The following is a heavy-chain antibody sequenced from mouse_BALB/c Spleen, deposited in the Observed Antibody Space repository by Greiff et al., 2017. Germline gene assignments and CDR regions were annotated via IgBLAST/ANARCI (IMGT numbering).Heavy chain of an antibody. Sequence: VQLQQPGAELVRPGASVKLSCKASGYTFTSYWINWVKQRPGQGLEWIGNIYPSDSYTNYNQKFKDKATLTVDKSSSTAYMQLSSPTSEDSAVYYCTRRDDYDGNAMDYWGQGTSVTVSS. CDR3: TRRDDYDGNAMDY. V-gene: IGHV1-69*02. J-gene: IGHJ4*01. CDR1: GYTFTSYW. D-gene: IGHD2-4*01. CDR2: IYPSDSYT.